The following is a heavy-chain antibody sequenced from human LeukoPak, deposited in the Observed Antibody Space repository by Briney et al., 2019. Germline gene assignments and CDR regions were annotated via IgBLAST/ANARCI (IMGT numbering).Heavy chain of an antibody. CDR3: VRETDCTGGSCYLSRWLDP. CDR2: TNNDGSRT. J-gene: IGHJ5*02. CDR1: EFTFSKYW. V-gene: IGHV3-74*01. Sequence: GGSLRLSCVASEFTFSKYWMHWVRQARGKGLVSVSRTNNDGSRTTYADSVKGRFAISRDNAKNTVYLQMNNLRDEDTAVYYCVRETDCTGGSCYLSRWLDPWGQGTLVTVSS. D-gene: IGHD2-15*01.